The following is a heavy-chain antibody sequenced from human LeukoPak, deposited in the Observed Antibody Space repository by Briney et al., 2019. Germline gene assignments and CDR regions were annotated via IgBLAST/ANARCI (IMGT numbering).Heavy chain of an antibody. CDR1: GGSISSHY. CDR2: IYYSGCT. Sequence: SETLSLTCTVSGGSISSHYWSWIRQPPGKGLEWIGYIYYSGCTNYNPSLKSRVTISVDTSKNQFSLKLSSVTAADTAVYYCARGSPDYDFWSGYYTAPYWFDPWGQGTLVTVSS. CDR3: ARGSPDYDFWSGYYTAPYWFDP. D-gene: IGHD3-3*01. V-gene: IGHV4-59*11. J-gene: IGHJ5*02.